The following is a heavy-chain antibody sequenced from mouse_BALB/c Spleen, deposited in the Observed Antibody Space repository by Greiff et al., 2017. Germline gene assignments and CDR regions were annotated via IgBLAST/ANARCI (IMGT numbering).Heavy chain of an antibody. CDR3: ARNGRITTNYYAMDY. CDR1: GFSLTSYG. D-gene: IGHD2-4*01. V-gene: IGHV2-2*02. CDR2: IWSGGST. J-gene: IGHJ4*01. Sequence: VQRVESGPGLVQPSQSLSITCTVSGFSLTSYGVHWVRQSPGKGLEWLGVIWSGGSTDYNAAIISRLSISKDNSKSQVFFKMNSLQANDTAIYYCARNGRITTNYYAMDYWGQGTSVTVSS.